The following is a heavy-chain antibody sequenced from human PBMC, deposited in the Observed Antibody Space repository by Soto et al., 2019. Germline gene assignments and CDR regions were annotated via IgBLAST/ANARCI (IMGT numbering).Heavy chain of an antibody. CDR3: ARHITCSSTSCYYRYYYGMEV. V-gene: IGHV5-51*01. J-gene: IGHJ6*02. Sequence: GESLKISCKGSGYSFSSYWIGWVRQMPGKGLEWIGIIYPGDSDTRYSPSFQGQVTISADKSISTAYLQWSSLKASDTAMYYCARHITCSSTSCYYRYYYGMEVWGQGTTVTVSS. CDR1: GYSFSSYW. D-gene: IGHD2-2*01. CDR2: IYPGDSDT.